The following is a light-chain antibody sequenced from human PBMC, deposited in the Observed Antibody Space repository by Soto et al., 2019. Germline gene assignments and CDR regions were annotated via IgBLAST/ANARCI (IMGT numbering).Light chain of an antibody. CDR2: TAS. CDR3: QQSYSTPPT. Sequence: IKMTQSPSSLSASVGDRVTITCRASKYISNYLNWYQQKSGTAPKLLIHTASTLQSGVPSRFSGRGSGPDFTLTISSVQPDDFAIYFCQQSYSTPPTFGQGTTLEIK. V-gene: IGKV1-39*01. CDR1: KYISNY. J-gene: IGKJ2*01.